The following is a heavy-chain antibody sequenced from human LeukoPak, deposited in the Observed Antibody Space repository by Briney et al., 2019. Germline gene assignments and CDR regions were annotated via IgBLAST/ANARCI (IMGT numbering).Heavy chain of an antibody. D-gene: IGHD2-2*01. Sequence: TGGSLRLSCAASGFTFSRHGMHWVRQAPGKGLEWVAFIRYDGSNKYYADSVKGRFTISRDNSKNTLYLQMNSLRAEDTAVYYCAKDQQKSWSSTFDYWGQGTLVTVSS. V-gene: IGHV3-30*02. CDR3: AKDQQKSWSSTFDY. CDR1: GFTFSRHG. CDR2: IRYDGSNK. J-gene: IGHJ4*02.